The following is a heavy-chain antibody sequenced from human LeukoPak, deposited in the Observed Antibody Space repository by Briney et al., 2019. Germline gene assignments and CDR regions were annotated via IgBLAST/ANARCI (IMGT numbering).Heavy chain of an antibody. V-gene: IGHV3-23*01. CDR3: AKVCSGSYYAFDI. CDR2: ISGSGGST. J-gene: IGHJ3*02. CDR1: GFTFSSYA. D-gene: IGHD1-26*01. Sequence: SGGSLRLSCAASGFTFSSYALSWVRQAPGKGLEWVSAISGSGGSTYYADSVKGRFTISRDNSKNTLYLQMNSLRAEDTAVYYCAKVCSGSYYAFDISGQGTMVTVSS.